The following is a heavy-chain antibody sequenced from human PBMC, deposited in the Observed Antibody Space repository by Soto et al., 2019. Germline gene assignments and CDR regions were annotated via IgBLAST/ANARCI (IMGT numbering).Heavy chain of an antibody. Sequence: QVQLVQSGAEVKKPGSSLKVSCKASGGTFSSYAISWVRHAPGQGLEWMGGIIPIFGTANYAQKFQGRVTITADKSTSTAYMELSSMRSEDTAVYYCARYVVPAATPYYYYSMYVWGQGPTVTVSS. CDR2: IIPIFGTA. CDR3: ARYVVPAATPYYYYSMYV. D-gene: IGHD2-2*01. CDR1: GGTFSSYA. J-gene: IGHJ6*02. V-gene: IGHV1-69*06.